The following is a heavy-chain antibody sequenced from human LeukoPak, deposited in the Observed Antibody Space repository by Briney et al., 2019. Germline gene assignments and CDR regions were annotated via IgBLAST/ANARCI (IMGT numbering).Heavy chain of an antibody. CDR1: GYTFTGYY. CDR2: INPNSGGT. D-gene: IGHD2-15*01. Sequence: ASVKVSCKASGYTFTGYYIHWVRQAPGQGLEWMGWINPNSGGTNYAQKFQGRVTMTRDTSLSTAYMELRRPRSDDTAVYYCARDRLRLGYERTNWFDPWGQGTLVTVSS. J-gene: IGHJ5*02. V-gene: IGHV1-2*02. CDR3: ARDRLRLGYERTNWFDP.